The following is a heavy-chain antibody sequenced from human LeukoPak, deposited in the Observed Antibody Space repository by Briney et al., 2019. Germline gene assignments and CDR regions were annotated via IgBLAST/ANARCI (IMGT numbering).Heavy chain of an antibody. CDR2: IYPGGSDT. D-gene: IGHD6-13*01. J-gene: IGHJ4*02. CDR3: ALSIAIAGTATYFDY. V-gene: IGHV5-51*01. Sequence: GESLKISCKASGYTFTNYWIVWVRQMPGKGLEWMGIIYPGGSDTIYSPSFQGQVTISAVRSISTAYLEWSGLKASDTAMYYCALSIAIAGTATYFDYWGQGTLVTVSS. CDR1: GYTFTNYW.